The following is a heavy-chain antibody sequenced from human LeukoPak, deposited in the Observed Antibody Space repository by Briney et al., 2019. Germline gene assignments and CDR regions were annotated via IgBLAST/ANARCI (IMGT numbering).Heavy chain of an antibody. CDR3: ARDRYGDGFAHFDY. D-gene: IGHD5-24*01. V-gene: IGHV1-2*02. Sequence: ASVKVSCKASGYTFTGYFIHWVRQAPGQGLEWMGWINPNSGGTKYKQKFQGRVAITRDTSITTAYMDLSRLTSDDTAVYYCARDRYGDGFAHFDYWGQGALVTVSS. J-gene: IGHJ4*02. CDR1: GYTFTGYF. CDR2: INPNSGGT.